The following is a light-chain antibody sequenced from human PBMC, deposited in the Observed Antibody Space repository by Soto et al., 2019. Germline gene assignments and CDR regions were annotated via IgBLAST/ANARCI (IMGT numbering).Light chain of an antibody. CDR2: GAS. V-gene: IGKV3-15*01. CDR3: QQYNNWPLT. Sequence: EIVMTQSPATLSVSPGERPTLSCRASQSVSSNLAWYQQKPGQPPRLLIYGASTRATGIPARFSGSGSGTVVTLTVSSLQSEDFAVYYCQQYNNWPLTFGGGTKVEIK. CDR1: QSVSSN. J-gene: IGKJ4*02.